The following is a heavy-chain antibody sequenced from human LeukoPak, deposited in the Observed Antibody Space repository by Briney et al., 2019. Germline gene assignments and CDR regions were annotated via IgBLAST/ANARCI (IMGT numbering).Heavy chain of an antibody. Sequence: SVKVSCKASGGTFSSYAISWVRQAPGQGLEWMGGIIPIFGTANCAQKFQGRVTITADESTSTAYMELSSLRSEDTAVYYCARRGYSYGLVSYFDYWGQGTLVTVSS. CDR1: GGTFSSYA. CDR2: IIPIFGTA. V-gene: IGHV1-69*13. J-gene: IGHJ4*02. CDR3: ARRGYSYGLVSYFDY. D-gene: IGHD5-18*01.